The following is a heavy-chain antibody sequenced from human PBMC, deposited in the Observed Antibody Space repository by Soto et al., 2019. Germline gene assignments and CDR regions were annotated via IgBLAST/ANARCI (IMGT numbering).Heavy chain of an antibody. CDR3: ARTPKSIAPKYYFDY. D-gene: IGHD6-6*01. CDR1: GGSFSGYY. J-gene: IGHJ4*02. CDR2: INHSGST. V-gene: IGHV4-34*01. Sequence: SETLSLTCAVYGGSFSGYYWSWIRQPPGKGLEWIGEINHSGSTNYNPSLKSRVTISVDTSKDQFSLKLSSVTAADTAVYYCARTPKSIAPKYYFDYWGQGTLVTVAS.